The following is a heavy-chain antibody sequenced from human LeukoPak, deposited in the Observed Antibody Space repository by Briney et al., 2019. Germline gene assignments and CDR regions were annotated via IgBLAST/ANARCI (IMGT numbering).Heavy chain of an antibody. CDR1: GLTFSSYS. J-gene: IGHJ6*02. CDR3: AREFDV. V-gene: IGHV3-21*01. Sequence: AGESLRLSCAASGLTFSSYSFHWVRQAPGKGLEWVSSISTRSGTYTYYADSVKGRFIISRDNAKNSLYLQMNSLRSDDTAVYYCAREFDVWGQGTTVTVSS. CDR2: ISTRSGTYT.